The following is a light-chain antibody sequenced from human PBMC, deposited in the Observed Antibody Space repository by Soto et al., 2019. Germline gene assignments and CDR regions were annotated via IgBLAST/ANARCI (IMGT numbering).Light chain of an antibody. CDR1: QSVRSN. Sequence: IGLTQSAGTRSLSPGERATLSCRASQSVRSNFLAWYQQKPGQAPRLLIYGASNRATGIPDRFSGSGSGTEFTLTINSLQSEDFAVYYCQQSNNWPRTFAQGTKVDIK. CDR2: GAS. J-gene: IGKJ1*01. V-gene: IGKV3D-15*01. CDR3: QQSNNWPRT.